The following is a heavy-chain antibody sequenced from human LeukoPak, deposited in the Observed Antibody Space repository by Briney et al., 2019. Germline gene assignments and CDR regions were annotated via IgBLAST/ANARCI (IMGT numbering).Heavy chain of an antibody. V-gene: IGHV1-18*01. CDR2: ISAYNGNT. D-gene: IGHD3-10*01. CDR3: ARDTWFGELFYYYYYMDV. J-gene: IGHJ6*03. Sequence: ASVKVSCKASGYTFTSYGISWVRQAPGQGLEWMGWISAYNGNTNYAQKLQGRVTMTTDTSTSTAYMELRSLRSDDTAVYYCARDTWFGELFYYYYYMDVWGKGTTVTVSS. CDR1: GYTFTSYG.